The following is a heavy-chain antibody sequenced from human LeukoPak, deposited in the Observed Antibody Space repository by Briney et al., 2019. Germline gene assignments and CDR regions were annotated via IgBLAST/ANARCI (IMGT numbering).Heavy chain of an antibody. CDR3: ARDPYSGNYGAYYYYYMDV. J-gene: IGHJ6*03. CDR2: ITSSSTYI. CDR1: GFTFSSYN. Sequence: GGSLRLSCAASGFTFSSYNMNWVRQAPGKGLEWVSSITSSSTYIYYADSVRGRFTISRDNAKNSLYLQMNSLRAEDTAVYFCARDPYSGNYGAYYYYYMDVWGKGTTITISS. D-gene: IGHD1-26*01. V-gene: IGHV3-21*01.